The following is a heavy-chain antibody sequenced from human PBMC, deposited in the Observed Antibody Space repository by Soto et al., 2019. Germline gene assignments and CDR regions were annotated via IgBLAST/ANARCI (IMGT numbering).Heavy chain of an antibody. CDR2: ISASGST. J-gene: IGHJ4*02. CDR3: ARAYYGGTSRFDY. D-gene: IGHD4-17*01. CDR1: GGSISTYY. Sequence: QVQLQESGPGLVMPSETLSLTCTVSGGSISTYYWNWIRQPPGKGLEWIGYISASGSTNYNPSLKSRLTISVATSENNFSLRLTSVTAADTAVYFCARAYYGGTSRFDYWGQGTLVTVSS. V-gene: IGHV4-59*01.